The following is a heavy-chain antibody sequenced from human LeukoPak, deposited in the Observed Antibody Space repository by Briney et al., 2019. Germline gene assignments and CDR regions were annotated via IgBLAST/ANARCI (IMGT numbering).Heavy chain of an antibody. D-gene: IGHD5-18*01. CDR1: GFTFSSYG. V-gene: IGHV3-30*02. CDR2: IRYDGSNK. J-gene: IGHJ4*02. CDR3: AKDWGYSYGFFDY. Sequence: GGSLRLSCAASGFTFSSYGMHWVRQAPGKGLERVAFIRYDGSNKYYADSVKGRFTISRDNSKNTLYLQMNSLRAEDTAVYYCAKDWGYSYGFFDYWGQGTLVTVSS.